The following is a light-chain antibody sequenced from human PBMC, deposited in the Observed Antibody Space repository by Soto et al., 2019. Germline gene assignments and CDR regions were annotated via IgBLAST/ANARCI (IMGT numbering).Light chain of an antibody. CDR1: SSNIGSNT. Sequence: VLTQPPSASGTPGQRVTISCSGSSSNIGSNTVNWYQQLPGTAPKLLIYTNDQRPSGVPDRFSGSKSGTSASLAISGLQSEDGADYYCAAWDDSLNGRVFGGGTKLTVL. J-gene: IGLJ2*01. V-gene: IGLV1-44*01. CDR3: AAWDDSLNGRV. CDR2: TND.